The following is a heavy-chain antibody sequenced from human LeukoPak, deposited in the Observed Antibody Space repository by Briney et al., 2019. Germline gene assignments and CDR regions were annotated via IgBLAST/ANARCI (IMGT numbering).Heavy chain of an antibody. Sequence: PSETLSLTCTVSGASISSYYWSWIRQPPGKGVEWIGYIYYSGSTNYNPSLKSRVTISVDTSKNQFSLRLSSVTAADTAVYYCARHRYYYDSSGYYYQPWGQGTLVTVSS. J-gene: IGHJ5*02. V-gene: IGHV4-59*01. CDR2: IYYSGST. CDR3: ARHRYYYDSSGYYYQP. D-gene: IGHD3-22*01. CDR1: GASISSYY.